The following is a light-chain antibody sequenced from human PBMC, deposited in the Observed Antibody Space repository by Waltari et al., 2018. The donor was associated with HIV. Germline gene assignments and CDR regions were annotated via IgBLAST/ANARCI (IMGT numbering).Light chain of an antibody. Sequence: DIQMTQSPSSLSASVGDRVTMTCRASQSISSKLNWYQQRPGKAPDLLIYSASTLKTGVPSRFSGSGSGTDFTLTISSLQTEDFVTYYCQQSYSIPLTFGPGTKVEI. CDR3: QQSYSIPLT. CDR1: QSISSK. V-gene: IGKV1-39*01. J-gene: IGKJ3*01. CDR2: SAS.